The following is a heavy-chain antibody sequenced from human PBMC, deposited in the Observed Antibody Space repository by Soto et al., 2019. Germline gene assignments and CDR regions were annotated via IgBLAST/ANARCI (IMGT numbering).Heavy chain of an antibody. CDR3: ARASSSSSAADY. Sequence: QVQLQESGPGLVKPSQTLSLTCSVSGESISSGGYYWSWIRHHPGKGLEWIGYIYDSESAYYNPSLMCSVTISMDTSKNHFAMSLSSVTAADTAVYYCARASSSSSAADYWGQGTLATVSS. D-gene: IGHD6-6*01. J-gene: IGHJ4*02. CDR1: GESISSGGYY. V-gene: IGHV4-31*03. CDR2: IYDSESA.